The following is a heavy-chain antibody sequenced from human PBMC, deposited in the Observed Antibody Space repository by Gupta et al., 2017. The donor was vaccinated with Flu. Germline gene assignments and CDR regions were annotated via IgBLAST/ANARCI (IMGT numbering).Heavy chain of an antibody. Sequence: STNTSNYWVWSLQPPGKGLEWCGSIFSGRSTYTNPSLKSQLTLSADTYQNQFSLKLRSATAADTAVYYCARQPRNPFDTIDYYSDYWGQGVLVSVSS. CDR2: IFSGRST. CDR1: STNTSNY. D-gene: IGHD3-22*01. V-gene: IGHV4-39*01. J-gene: IGHJ4*02. CDR3: ARQPRNPFDTIDYYSDY.